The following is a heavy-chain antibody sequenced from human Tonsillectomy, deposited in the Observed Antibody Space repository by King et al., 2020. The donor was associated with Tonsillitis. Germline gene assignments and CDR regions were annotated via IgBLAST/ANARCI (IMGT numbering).Heavy chain of an antibody. Sequence: VQLVESGGGVVQTGRSLRLSCAASGFTFSHYGMHWVRQAPGKGREWVAVISYDGSNKFYADSVKGRFTISRDNSKTMLYLQLNSLRAVDTAVYYCAEDVNRLHDNSGYFDYGGQGTLVTVSS. CDR1: GFTFSHYG. J-gene: IGHJ4*02. CDR3: AEDVNRLHDNSGYFDY. D-gene: IGHD3-22*01. V-gene: IGHV3-30*18. CDR2: ISYDGSNK.